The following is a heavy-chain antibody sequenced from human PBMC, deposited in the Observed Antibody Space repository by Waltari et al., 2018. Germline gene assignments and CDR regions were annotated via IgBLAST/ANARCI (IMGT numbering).Heavy chain of an antibody. V-gene: IGHV1-69*13. D-gene: IGHD2-2*01. CDR3: ASREGYCSSTSCPPFDY. J-gene: IGHJ4*02. CDR2: VIAIFGKS. Sequence: QVQLVQSGAEVKKPGSSVKVSCKASGGTFSSYAISWVRQAPGQGLEWMGGVIAIFGKSNYDLKFQGRVTITADESTSTAYMELSSLGSEDTAVYYCASREGYCSSTSCPPFDYWGQGTLVTVSS. CDR1: GGTFSSYA.